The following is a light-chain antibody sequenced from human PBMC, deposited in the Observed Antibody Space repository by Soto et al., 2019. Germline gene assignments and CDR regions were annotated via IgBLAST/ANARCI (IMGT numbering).Light chain of an antibody. J-gene: IGKJ1*01. Sequence: DLQMTQSPASLAASVGDRVTLTCRPSPPINRRLNWYQQQPGKAPTLLIFGTSTLHSGVPSRFSGSASGTDFTLTISSLQPEDYATYYCQQSFSSPPTCGQGTKVETK. CDR1: PPINRR. V-gene: IGKV1-39*01. CDR2: GTS. CDR3: QQSFSSPPT.